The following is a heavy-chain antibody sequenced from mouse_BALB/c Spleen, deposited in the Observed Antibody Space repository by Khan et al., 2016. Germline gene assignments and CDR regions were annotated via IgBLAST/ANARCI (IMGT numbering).Heavy chain of an antibody. J-gene: IGHJ3*01. D-gene: IGHD1-1*01. CDR1: GYTFTNYG. CDR3: AEDYYGSNWFAY. CDR2: INTNTGEP. Sequence: QIQLVQSGPELKKPGETVKISCKASGYTFTNYGMNWVKQAPGKGLKWMGWINTNTGEPTYAEEFKGRFHFSLESSASTVYLQNNNIKNADTVTNFCAEDYYGSNWFAYWGQGTLVTVSA. V-gene: IGHV9-3*02.